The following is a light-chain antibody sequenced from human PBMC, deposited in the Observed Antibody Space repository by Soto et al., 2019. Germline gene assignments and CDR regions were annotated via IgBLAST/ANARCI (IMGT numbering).Light chain of an antibody. CDR2: SNN. V-gene: IGLV1-44*01. J-gene: IGLJ3*02. CDR1: SSNIGSNT. Sequence: QSGLTQPPSASGTPGQRVTISCSGSSSNIGSNTVNWYQQLPGTAPKLLIYSNNQRPSGVTDRFSGSKSGTSASLAISGLQSEDAADYYCAAWDDSLNGLWVFGGGTKLTVL. CDR3: AAWDDSLNGLWV.